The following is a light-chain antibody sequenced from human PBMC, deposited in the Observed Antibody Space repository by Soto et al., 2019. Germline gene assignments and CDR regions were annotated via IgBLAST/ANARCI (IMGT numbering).Light chain of an antibody. Sequence: DVQMTQSTSSVSASVGDRVTITCRASQGISSWLAWYQQNPGKAPKLLIYAASSLQSGVTSRFSVGGSWTDFTLTISSLQPEDFATYECQQANSFPYTFGQGTKLEIK. CDR2: AAS. V-gene: IGKV1-12*01. CDR3: QQANSFPYT. J-gene: IGKJ2*01. CDR1: QGISSW.